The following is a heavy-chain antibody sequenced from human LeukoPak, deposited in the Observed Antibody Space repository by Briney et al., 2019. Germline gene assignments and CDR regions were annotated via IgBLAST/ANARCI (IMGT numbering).Heavy chain of an antibody. CDR1: SGSISTSNYY. CDR2: ISGSGATT. D-gene: IGHD3-10*01. J-gene: IGHJ4*02. V-gene: IGHV3-23*01. Sequence: PSETLSLTCTVSSGSISTSNYYWGWVRQPPGKALEWFSSISGSGATTNYADSVKGRFTISRDQSKNTLYLQMDSLRVEDTAVYFCAKSYGSGTFYNEGLYLDYWGRGTLVTVSS. CDR3: AKSYGSGTFYNEGLYLDY.